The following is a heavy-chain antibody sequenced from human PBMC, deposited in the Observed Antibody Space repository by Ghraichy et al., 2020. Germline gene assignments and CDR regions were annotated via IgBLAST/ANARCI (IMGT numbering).Heavy chain of an antibody. D-gene: IGHD6-19*01. J-gene: IGHJ4*02. Sequence: GGSLRLSCSDSGSTFLDYAMHWVRQAPEKGLEWVSLITGDGVTTNYTDSVKGRFTISRDNSKNSLYLQMNSLRTEDTALYYCAKDPFGSGDYWGQGTRVTFSS. CDR2: ITGDGVTT. V-gene: IGHV3-43*02. CDR3: AKDPFGSGDY. CDR1: GSTFLDYA.